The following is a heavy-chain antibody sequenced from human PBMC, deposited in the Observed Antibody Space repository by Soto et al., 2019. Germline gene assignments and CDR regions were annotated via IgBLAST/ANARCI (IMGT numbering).Heavy chain of an antibody. Sequence: PGGSLRLSCAASGFTFSSYEMNWVRQAPGKGLEWVSYISSSGSTIYYADSVKGRFIISRDNAKNSLYLQMNSLRDEDTAVYYCARSAGYYYDSSGYPGDDAFDIWGQGTMVTVSS. CDR2: ISSSGSTI. V-gene: IGHV3-48*03. CDR1: GFTFSSYE. CDR3: ARSAGYYYDSSGYPGDDAFDI. D-gene: IGHD3-22*01. J-gene: IGHJ3*02.